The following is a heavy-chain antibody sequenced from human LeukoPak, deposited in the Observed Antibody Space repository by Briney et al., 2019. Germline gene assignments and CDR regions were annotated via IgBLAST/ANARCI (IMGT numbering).Heavy chain of an antibody. CDR2: INHSGST. Sequence: PSETLSLTCAVYGGSFSGYYWSWIRQPPGKGLEWIGEINHSGSTNYNPSLRSRVSISVDTSKSQFSLKLSSVTAADTAVYYCARLESSYGRYDFDYWGRGTLVTVSS. CDR1: GGSFSGYY. CDR3: ARLESSYGRYDFDY. V-gene: IGHV4-34*01. J-gene: IGHJ4*02. D-gene: IGHD6-19*01.